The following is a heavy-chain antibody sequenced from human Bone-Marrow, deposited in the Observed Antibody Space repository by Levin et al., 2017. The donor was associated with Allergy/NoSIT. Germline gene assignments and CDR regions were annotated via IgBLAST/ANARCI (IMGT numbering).Heavy chain of an antibody. Sequence: PGGSLRLSCEASGFTFSSYGMHWVRQAPGKGLEWVGLISSDGSDKFYVNSVRGRFSISRDNAKNTLYLQMDSLRVEDTAVYYCAQCRLESSGQYYSDFDYWGQRTLVTVSS. CDR2: ISSDGSDK. D-gene: IGHD3-22*01. CDR3: AQCRLESSGQYYSDFDY. J-gene: IGHJ4*02. CDR1: GFTFSSYG. V-gene: IGHV3-30*18.